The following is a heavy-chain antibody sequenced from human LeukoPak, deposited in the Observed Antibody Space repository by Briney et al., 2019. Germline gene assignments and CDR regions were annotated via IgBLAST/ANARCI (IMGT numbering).Heavy chain of an antibody. D-gene: IGHD2-21*02. CDR3: ARLYCSGDCYAFDY. CDR1: GFTFSSYW. CDR2: ISNNGNYI. V-gene: IGHV3-21*01. J-gene: IGHJ4*02. Sequence: PGGSLRLSCAASGFTFSSYWMSWVRQAPGKGLEWVSSISNNGNYIYYADSVKGRFTISRDNAKNSLYLQMNSLRVEDTAVYYCARLYCSGDCYAFDYWGQGTLVTVSS.